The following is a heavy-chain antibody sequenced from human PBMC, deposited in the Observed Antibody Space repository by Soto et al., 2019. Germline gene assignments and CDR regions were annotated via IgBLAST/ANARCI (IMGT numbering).Heavy chain of an antibody. V-gene: IGHV5-10-1*01. D-gene: IGHD3-22*01. Sequence: GESLKISCKGSGYSFAGYWITWVRQKPGKGLEWMGRIDPSDSQTYYSPSFRGHVTISVTKSITTVFLQWSSLRASETAMYYCARQIYDSDTGPNFQYYFDSWGQGTPVTVSS. J-gene: IGHJ4*02. CDR3: ARQIYDSDTGPNFQYYFDS. CDR2: IDPSDSQT. CDR1: GYSFAGYW.